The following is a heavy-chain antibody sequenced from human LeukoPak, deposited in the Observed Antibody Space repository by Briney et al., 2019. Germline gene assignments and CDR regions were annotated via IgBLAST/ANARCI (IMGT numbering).Heavy chain of an antibody. CDR2: ISYDGNKK. V-gene: IGHV3-30*05. Sequence: GGSLRLSCAASGFSFSSYWMNWVRQAPGKGLEWVAIISYDGNKKYYADSVKGRFTISRDNSKNTLYLQMNSLRADGTAVYYCARDLQIVYYHDSTGNLDFWGQGTLVTVSS. CDR1: GFSFSSYW. D-gene: IGHD3-22*01. J-gene: IGHJ4*02. CDR3: ARDLQIVYYHDSTGNLDF.